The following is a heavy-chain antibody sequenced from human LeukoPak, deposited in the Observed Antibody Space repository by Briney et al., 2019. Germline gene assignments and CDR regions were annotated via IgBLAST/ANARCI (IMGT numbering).Heavy chain of an antibody. V-gene: IGHV4-39*01. CDR1: GASISSSNYY. D-gene: IGHD4-17*01. J-gene: IGHJ4*02. CDR3: ARLTTTVTTPFDY. CDR2: IYYSGTT. Sequence: SETLSLTCTVSGASISSSNYYWGWIRQPPGKGLEWIGSIYYSGTTFYNPSLKSRLTISVDTSKNQFSLKLSSVTAADTAVYYCARLTTTVTTPFDYWGQGTLVTVSS.